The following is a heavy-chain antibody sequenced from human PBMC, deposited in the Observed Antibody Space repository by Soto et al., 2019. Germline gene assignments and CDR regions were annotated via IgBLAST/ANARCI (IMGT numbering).Heavy chain of an antibody. CDR1: GFTFSSYA. CDR2: ISGSGGST. D-gene: IGHD3-16*01. Sequence: GGSLRLSCAASGFTFSSYAMSWFRQAALKGLEWVSAISGSGGSTYYADSVKGRFTISRDNSKNTLYLQMNSLRAEDTAVYYCAKGGPGIMYYYGMDVWGQGTTVTVSS. J-gene: IGHJ6*02. CDR3: AKGGPGIMYYYGMDV. V-gene: IGHV3-23*01.